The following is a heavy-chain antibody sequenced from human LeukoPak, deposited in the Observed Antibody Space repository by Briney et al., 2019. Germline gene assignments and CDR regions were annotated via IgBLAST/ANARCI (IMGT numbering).Heavy chain of an antibody. CDR3: ARDPATVVANY. V-gene: IGHV3-30-3*01. J-gene: IGHJ4*02. Sequence: PWRSLRLSCAAPGFTFSSYAMHWVRQAPGKGLEWVADIPYGGSNKYYADTVKGRFTISRDNSKTTLYLQMNSLRAEDTAVYYCARDPATVVANYWGQGTLVTVSS. CDR1: GFTFSSYA. CDR2: IPYGGSNK. D-gene: IGHD4-23*01.